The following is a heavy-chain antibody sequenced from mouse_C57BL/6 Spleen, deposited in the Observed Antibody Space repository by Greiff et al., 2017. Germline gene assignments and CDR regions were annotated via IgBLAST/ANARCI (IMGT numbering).Heavy chain of an antibody. J-gene: IGHJ2*01. CDR3: ARSRPNYFDY. V-gene: IGHV1-80*01. Sequence: QVQLKESGAELVKPGASVKISCKASGYAFSSYWMNWVKQRPGKGLEWIGQIYPGDGDTNYNGKFKGKATLTADKSSSTAYMQLSSLTSEDSAVYFCARSRPNYFDYWGQGTTLTVSS. CDR1: GYAFSSYW. CDR2: IYPGDGDT.